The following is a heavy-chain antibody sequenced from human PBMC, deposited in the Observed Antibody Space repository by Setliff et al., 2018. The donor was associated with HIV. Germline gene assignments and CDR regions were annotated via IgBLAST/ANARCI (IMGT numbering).Heavy chain of an antibody. D-gene: IGHD2-21*02. Sequence: PSETLSLTCTVSGGSISSGEYYWSWIRQPPGKGLEWLGYISSSGGTDYNPSLNSRIIISIDTSKNQFPLRLSSVTAADTAMYYCAISIVGVTSEMYWTQGTLVTVSS. J-gene: IGHJ4*02. CDR1: GGSISSGEYY. CDR3: AISIVGVTSEMY. CDR2: ISSSGGT. V-gene: IGHV4-30-4*08.